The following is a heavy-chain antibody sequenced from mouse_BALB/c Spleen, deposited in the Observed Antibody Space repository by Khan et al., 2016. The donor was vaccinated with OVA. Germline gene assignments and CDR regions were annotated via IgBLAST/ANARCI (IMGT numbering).Heavy chain of an antibody. D-gene: IGHD1-1*01. CDR3: ARSVTITTVVATDFDY. J-gene: IGHJ2*01. CDR1: GYSITSDYA. V-gene: IGHV3-2*02. CDR2: ISYSGRT. Sequence: VQLKESGPGLVKPSQSLSLTCTVTGYSITSDYAWNWIRQFPGNTLEWMGYISYSGRTSYNPSLKSRISITRDTSKNQFFLQLHSVTTEDTATYYCARSVTITTVVATDFDYWGQGTTLTVSS.